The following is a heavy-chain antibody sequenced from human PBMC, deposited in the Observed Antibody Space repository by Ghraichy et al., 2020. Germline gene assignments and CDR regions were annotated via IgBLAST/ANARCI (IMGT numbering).Heavy chain of an antibody. J-gene: IGHJ6*02. D-gene: IGHD1-26*01. CDR3: ARTGSDSYYYYGMDV. V-gene: IGHV1-8*01. CDR2: MNPNSGNT. Sequence: ASVKVSCKASGYTFTSYDINWVRQATGQGLEWMGWMNPNSGNTGYAQKFQGRVTMTRNTSISTAYMELSSLRSEDTAVYYCARTGSDSYYYYGMDVWGQGTTVTVSS. CDR1: GYTFTSYD.